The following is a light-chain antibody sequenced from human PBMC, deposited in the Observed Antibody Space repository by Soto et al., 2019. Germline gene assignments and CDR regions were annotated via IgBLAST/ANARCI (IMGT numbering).Light chain of an antibody. CDR1: SSDVGGYNY. J-gene: IGLJ2*01. Sequence: QSALTQPASVSGSPGQSITISCTGTSSDVGGYNYVSWYQRHPSKAPKLMIYDVSNRPSGVSNRFSGSKSGNTASLTISGLQAEDEADYYCSSFRSGSTMVFGGGTKLTVL. CDR2: DVS. CDR3: SSFRSGSTMV. V-gene: IGLV2-14*03.